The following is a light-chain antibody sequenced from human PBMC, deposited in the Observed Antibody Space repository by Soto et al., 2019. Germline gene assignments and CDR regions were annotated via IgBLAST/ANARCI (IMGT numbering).Light chain of an antibody. CDR2: WAS. J-gene: IGKJ2*01. V-gene: IGKV4-1*01. Sequence: DIVMTQSPDPLAVSLGERATINCTSSQSVLNRSNNTNCLAWYQQKPGQPPKLLLYWASTREHGVPDRFSGRGYELDLSLTIRSLQAEDVSVYYCQQDSGTPHIFGQGTKLEI. CDR3: QQDSGTPHI. CDR1: QSVLNRSNNTNC.